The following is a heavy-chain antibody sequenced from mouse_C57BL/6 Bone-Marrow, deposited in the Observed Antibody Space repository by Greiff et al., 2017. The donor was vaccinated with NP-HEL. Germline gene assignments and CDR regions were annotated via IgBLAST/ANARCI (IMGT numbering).Heavy chain of an antibody. CDR1: GFTFSSYG. V-gene: IGHV5-6*01. CDR2: ISSGGSYT. D-gene: IGHD1-3*01. CDR3: IKGAWFAC. Sequence: EVQVVESGGDLVKPGGSLKLSCAASGFTFSSYGMSWVRQTPDKRLEWVATISSGGSYTYYPDSVKGRFTISRDNAKNTLYLQMSSLKSEDTAMYYCIKGAWFACWGQGTLVTVSA. J-gene: IGHJ3*01.